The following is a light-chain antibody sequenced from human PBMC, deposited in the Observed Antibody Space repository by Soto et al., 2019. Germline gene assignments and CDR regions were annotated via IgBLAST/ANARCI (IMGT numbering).Light chain of an antibody. J-gene: IGKJ2*01. CDR3: QQYGSSPGYT. V-gene: IGKV3-20*01. CDR1: QSVSSSY. CDR2: GAS. Sequence: EIVLTRSPGTLSLSPGERATLSCRASQSVSSSYLAWYQQKPGQAPRLLIYGASGRATGIPDRFSGSGSGTDFTLTISRLEPEDFAVYYCQQYGSSPGYTFGQGTKLEIK.